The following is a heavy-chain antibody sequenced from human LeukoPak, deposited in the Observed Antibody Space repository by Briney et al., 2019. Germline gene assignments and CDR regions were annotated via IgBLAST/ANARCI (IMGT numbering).Heavy chain of an antibody. CDR3: ARDGCGGGDCYFDY. V-gene: IGHV4-59*01. D-gene: IGHD2-21*02. CDR2: IYYSGST. Sequence: SETLSLTCTVSGGSIGSYYWSWIRQPPGKGLEWIGYIYYSGSTNYNPSLKSRVTISVDTSKNQFSLKLGSVTAADTAVYYCARDGCGGGDCYFDYWGQGTLVTVSS. CDR1: GGSIGSYY. J-gene: IGHJ4*02.